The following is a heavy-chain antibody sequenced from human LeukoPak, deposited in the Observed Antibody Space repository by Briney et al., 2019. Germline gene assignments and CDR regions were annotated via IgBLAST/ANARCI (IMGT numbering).Heavy chain of an antibody. CDR3: TTDLPP. J-gene: IGHJ5*02. Sequence: GGSLRLSCAASGFTFSNVWMAWVRQAPGKGLEWVGPIRSKIDGGTTDYAAPVKGRFTISRDDSKNTPYLQMNSLKIEDTAVYYCTTDLPPWGQGTLVSVSS. CDR1: GFTFSNVW. V-gene: IGHV3-15*01. CDR2: IRSKIDGGTT.